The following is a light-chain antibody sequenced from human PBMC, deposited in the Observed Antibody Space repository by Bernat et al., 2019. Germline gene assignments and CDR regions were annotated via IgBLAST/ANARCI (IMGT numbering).Light chain of an antibody. J-gene: IGLJ3*02. CDR2: DVS. Sequence: QSALTQPPSVSGSPGQSVTISCTGTSSDVGSYNRVSWYQQPPGPAPKLMIYDVSNRPSGVPDRFSGSKSGNTASLTISGLQAEDEADYYCCAFTTTSTWVFGGGTKLTFL. CDR1: SSDVGSYNR. V-gene: IGLV2-18*02. CDR3: CAFTTTSTWV.